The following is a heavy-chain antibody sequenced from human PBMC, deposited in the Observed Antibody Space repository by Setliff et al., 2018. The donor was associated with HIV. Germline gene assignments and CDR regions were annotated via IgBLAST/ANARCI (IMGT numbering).Heavy chain of an antibody. Sequence: SETLSLTCTVSGGSISSSNYYWGWIRQSPGKGLEWIGSVFYSGNTYYNPSLKTRVTISVNTYKNQFSLTLRSVTAADTAVYYCARDTLTMVRGVMFVPTESYLGMDVWGQGTAVTVSS. CDR3: ARDTLTMVRGVMFVPTESYLGMDV. CDR1: GGSISSSNYY. J-gene: IGHJ6*02. V-gene: IGHV4-39*07. CDR2: VFYSGNT. D-gene: IGHD3-10*01.